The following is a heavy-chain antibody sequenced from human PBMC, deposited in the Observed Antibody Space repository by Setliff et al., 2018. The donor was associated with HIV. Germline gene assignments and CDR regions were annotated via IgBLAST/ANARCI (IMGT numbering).Heavy chain of an antibody. CDR1: GGSATSQMLL. D-gene: IGHD3-9*01. Sequence: TLSPTSLVSGGSATSQMLLSGWVRQTPGKGLEWIGSRSHSGSNYYKPSCESRVTVSVKTYKNLSFLKLISIDAADTAVYCSARHPTGPYAFDIWGQGTKVTVSS. CDR3: ARHPTGPYAFDI. J-gene: IGHJ3*02. V-gene: IGHV4-39*01. CDR2: RSHSGSN.